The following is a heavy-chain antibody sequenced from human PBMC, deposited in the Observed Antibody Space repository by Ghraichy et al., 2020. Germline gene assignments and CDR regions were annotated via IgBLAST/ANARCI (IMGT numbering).Heavy chain of an antibody. CDR3: ANYGPGSQKYFQH. J-gene: IGHJ1*01. CDR2: IHYSGST. CDR1: GGSISSYY. D-gene: IGHD3-10*01. V-gene: IGHV4-59*01. Sequence: SETLSLTCTVSGGSISSYYWGWVRQPPGKGLEWIGYIHYSGSTSYNSSLTSRVTISVDPSKNQFSLKLNSVTAADTAVYYCANYGPGSQKYFQHWGQGTLVSVSS.